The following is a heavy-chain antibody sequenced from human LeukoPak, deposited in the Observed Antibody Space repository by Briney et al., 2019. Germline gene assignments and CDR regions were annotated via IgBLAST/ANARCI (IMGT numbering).Heavy chain of an antibody. J-gene: IGHJ6*02. CDR3: AKGDYGSGSYALGFLGMDV. V-gene: IGHV3-23*01. CDR2: LSGSGDST. CDR1: GFTFSSYA. D-gene: IGHD3-10*01. Sequence: HSGGSLRLTCAASGFTFSSYALTWVRQAPAKGLEWVSGLSGSGDSTYYADSVKGRFTISRDNSKNTLYLQMNSLRAEDTALYYCAKGDYGSGSYALGFLGMDVWGQGTTVTVSS.